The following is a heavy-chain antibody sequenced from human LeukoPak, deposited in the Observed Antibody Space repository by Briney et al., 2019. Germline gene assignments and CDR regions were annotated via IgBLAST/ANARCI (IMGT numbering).Heavy chain of an antibody. CDR3: VTSTGQQFIPSDY. V-gene: IGHV3-66*02. CDR2: IYGGDAA. Sequence: PGGSLRLSCAASGINVSSNYMTWIRQAPGKGLEWVSLIYGGDAAYYAESVRGRFMISRDNLKNTLFLQMNSLRVEDTAVYYCVTSTGQQFIPSDYWGQGTHVTVSS. J-gene: IGHJ4*02. D-gene: IGHD6-13*01. CDR1: GINVSSNY.